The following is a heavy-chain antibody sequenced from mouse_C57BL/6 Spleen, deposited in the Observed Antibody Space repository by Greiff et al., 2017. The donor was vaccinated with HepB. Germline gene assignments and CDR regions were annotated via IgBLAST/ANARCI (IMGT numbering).Heavy chain of an antibody. D-gene: IGHD3-2*02. CDR2: IDPFDSYT. CDR3: ARGGSSGPLYYFDY. CDR1: GYTFTSYW. V-gene: IGHV1-50*01. J-gene: IGHJ2*01. Sequence: QVQLQQPGAELVKPGASVKLSCKASGYTFTSYWMQWVKQRPGQGLEWIGEIDPFDSYTNYNQKFKGKATLTVDTSSSTAYMQLSSLTSEDSAVYYCARGGSSGPLYYFDYWGQGTTLTVSS.